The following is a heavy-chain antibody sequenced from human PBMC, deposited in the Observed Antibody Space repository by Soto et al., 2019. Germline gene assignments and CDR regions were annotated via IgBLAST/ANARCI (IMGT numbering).Heavy chain of an antibody. D-gene: IGHD3-22*01. J-gene: IGHJ6*02. V-gene: IGHV1-69*13. CDR1: GYTFTSYG. Sequence: SVKVSSKASGYTFTSYGIAWVRQAPGQGLEWMGGIIPIFGTTNYAQKFQGRVSFTADESTSTAHMDLSSLRSDDTAVYYCARDTMIVVVITNYYYYGMDGWGQGTTVTVSS. CDR2: IIPIFGTT. CDR3: ARDTMIVVVITNYYYYGMDG.